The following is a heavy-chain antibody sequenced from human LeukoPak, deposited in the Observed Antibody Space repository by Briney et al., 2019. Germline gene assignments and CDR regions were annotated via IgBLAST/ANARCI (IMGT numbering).Heavy chain of an antibody. CDR1: GFTFSDYY. D-gene: IGHD3-22*01. Sequence: GGSLRPSCAASGFTFSDYYMSWIRQAPGKGLEWVSYISSSGSTIYYADSVKGRFTISRDNAKNSLYLQMNSLRAEDTAVYYSARDMWLPPDFDYWGQGTLVTVSS. V-gene: IGHV3-11*01. CDR2: ISSSGSTI. J-gene: IGHJ4*02. CDR3: ARDMWLPPDFDY.